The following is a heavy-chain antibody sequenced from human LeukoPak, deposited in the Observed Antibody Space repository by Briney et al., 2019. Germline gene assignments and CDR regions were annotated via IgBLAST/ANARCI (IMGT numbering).Heavy chain of an antibody. Sequence: GASVKVSCKASGYTFTGYYMHWVRQAPGQGLEWMGWMNPNSGNTGYAQKFQGRVTMTRNTSISTAYMELSSLRSEDTAVYYCARGLWFGELCPFDPWGQGTLVTVSS. CDR3: ARGLWFGELCPFDP. CDR1: GYTFTGYY. V-gene: IGHV1-8*02. CDR2: MNPNSGNT. D-gene: IGHD3-10*01. J-gene: IGHJ5*02.